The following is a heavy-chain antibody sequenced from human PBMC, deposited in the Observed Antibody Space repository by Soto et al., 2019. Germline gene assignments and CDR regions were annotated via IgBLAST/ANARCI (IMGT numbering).Heavy chain of an antibody. J-gene: IGHJ3*02. CDR3: AKALVLGSWFWGDFDI. V-gene: IGHV3-9*01. CDR2: ISWNSGSI. Sequence: EVQLVESGGGLVQPGRSLRLSCAASGFTFDDYAMHWVRQAPGKGLEWVSGISWNSGSIGYADSVKGRFTISRDNAKNSLYLQMNSLRAEDTALYYCAKALVLGSWFWGDFDIWGQGTMVTVSS. CDR1: GFTFDDYA. D-gene: IGHD6-13*01.